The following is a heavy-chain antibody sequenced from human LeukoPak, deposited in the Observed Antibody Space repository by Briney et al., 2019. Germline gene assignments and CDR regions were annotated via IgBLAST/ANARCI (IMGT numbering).Heavy chain of an antibody. D-gene: IGHD6-19*01. CDR3: AGGSGWSFDY. Sequence: PGGSLRLSCAASGSTFSNYWMNWVRQAPGKGLEWVANIKQDGSEKYYVDSVKGRFTISRDNAKNSLYLQMNRLRAEDTAVYYCAGGSGWSFDYWGQGTLVTVSS. J-gene: IGHJ4*02. CDR1: GSTFSNYW. CDR2: IKQDGSEK. V-gene: IGHV3-7*01.